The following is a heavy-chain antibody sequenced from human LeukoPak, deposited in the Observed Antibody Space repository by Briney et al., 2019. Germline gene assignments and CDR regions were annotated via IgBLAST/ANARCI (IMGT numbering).Heavy chain of an antibody. CDR1: GGSLNSDY. V-gene: IGHV4-59*08. J-gene: IGHJ4*02. CDR2: TYYCGRS. D-gene: IGHD1-14*01. Sequence: SETLSLTCTVSGGSLNSDYWSWIGQPPGKGLEWIGYTYYCGRSTYNPSLKSRVTIPVDPSQNRFSLTLSSATAADTAVYYCARHRYPQPYGFDYWGQGTLVTVSS. CDR3: ARHRYPQPYGFDY.